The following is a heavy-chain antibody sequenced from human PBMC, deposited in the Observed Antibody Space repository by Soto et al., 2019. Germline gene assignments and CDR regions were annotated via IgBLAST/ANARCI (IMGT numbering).Heavy chain of an antibody. D-gene: IGHD2-2*01. V-gene: IGHV4-59*08. J-gene: IGHJ6*02. CDR2: IYYNGST. Sequence: QVQLQESGPGLVKPSETLSLTCTVSGGSISSYYWSWIRQPPGKGLEWIGYIYYNGSTNYNPSLKSRVTISVDTSKNQFSLKLSSVTAADTAVYYCARHVPYCSDTSHCAYGMDVWGQGTTVTVSS. CDR1: GGSISSYY. CDR3: ARHVPYCSDTSHCAYGMDV.